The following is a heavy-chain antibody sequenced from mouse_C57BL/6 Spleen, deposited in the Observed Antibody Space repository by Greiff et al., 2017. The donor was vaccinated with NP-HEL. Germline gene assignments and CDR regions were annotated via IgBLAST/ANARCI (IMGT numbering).Heavy chain of an antibody. CDR3: AYSNYDWFAY. J-gene: IGHJ3*01. CDR2: INPYNGDT. D-gene: IGHD2-5*01. CDR1: GYSFTGYF. V-gene: IGHV1-20*01. Sequence: EVNLVESGPELVKPGDSVKISCKASGYSFTGYFMNWVMQSHGKSLEWIGRINPYNGDTFYNQKFKGKATLTVDKSSSTAHMELRSLTSEDSAVYYCAYSNYDWFAYWGQGTLVTVSA.